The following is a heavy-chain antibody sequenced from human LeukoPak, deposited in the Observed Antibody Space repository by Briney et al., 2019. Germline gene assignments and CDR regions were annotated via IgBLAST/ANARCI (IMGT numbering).Heavy chain of an antibody. CDR2: IYYSGST. J-gene: IGHJ4*02. CDR3: ARQGASGVWENYRYEIDY. CDR1: GGSISSSSYY. D-gene: IGHD3-16*02. Sequence: SETLSLTCTVSGGSISSSSYYWGWIRQPPGKGLEWIGSIYYSGSTYYNPSLKSRVTISVDTSKNQFSLKLSSVTAADTAVYYCARQGASGVWENYRYEIDYWGQGTLVTVFS. V-gene: IGHV4-39*01.